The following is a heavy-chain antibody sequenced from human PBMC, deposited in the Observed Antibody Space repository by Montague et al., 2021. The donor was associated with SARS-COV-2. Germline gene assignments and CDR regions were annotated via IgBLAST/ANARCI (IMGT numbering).Heavy chain of an antibody. CDR3: SRAYCGCDCYFYWYFDL. J-gene: IGHJ2*01. Sequence: CAISGDSVANNSSTWEEIRHSPSKGLEWLGSTYYKSKCYNDYAVSVKSRVIINPDTSNNRISLQLNSVTPEDTAVYYCSRAYCGCDCYFYWYFDLWGRGTLVTVSS. D-gene: IGHD2-21*02. CDR1: GDSVANNSST. CDR2: TYYKSKCYN. V-gene: IGHV6-1*01.